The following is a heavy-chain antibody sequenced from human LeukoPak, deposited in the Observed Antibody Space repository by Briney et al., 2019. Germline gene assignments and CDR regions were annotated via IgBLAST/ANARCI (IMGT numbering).Heavy chain of an antibody. J-gene: IGHJ4*02. CDR2: IRYDGSNK. Sequence: GGSLRLSCAASGFTFSSYGMHWVRQAPGKGLEWVAFIRYDGSNKYYADSVKGRFTISRDNSKNTLYLQMNSLRGEDTAVYYCAKDHCTNGVCYTDYWGQGTLVTVSS. CDR3: AKDHCTNGVCYTDY. V-gene: IGHV3-30*02. D-gene: IGHD2-8*01. CDR1: GFTFSSYG.